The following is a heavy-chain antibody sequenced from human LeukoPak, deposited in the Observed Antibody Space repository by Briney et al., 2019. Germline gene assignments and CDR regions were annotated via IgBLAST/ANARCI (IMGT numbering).Heavy chain of an antibody. V-gene: IGHV1-2*02. Sequence: GASVKVSCKASGYSFTGYYMHWVRQVPGQGLEWMGWMNPNSGGTNNAQQFQGRVTMTRDTSISTAYMELSSLRSDDTAVYYCSRDRNSCPGDYWGQGTLVTVSS. J-gene: IGHJ4*02. CDR2: MNPNSGGT. CDR1: GYSFTGYY. CDR3: SRDRNSCPGDY. D-gene: IGHD1-14*01.